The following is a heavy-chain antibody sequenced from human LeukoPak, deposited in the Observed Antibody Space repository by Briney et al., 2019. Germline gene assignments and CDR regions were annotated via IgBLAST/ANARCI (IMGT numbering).Heavy chain of an antibody. CDR3: AKGGGFGDYGSYYFDY. J-gene: IGHJ4*02. V-gene: IGHV3-23*01. Sequence: GGSLSLSCAAFGFTFRNHAMNWVRETPGKGLEWVSTISGRDHTTYYADSVKGRFPISRENSKNTLYLQMNSLRAKDTAVYYCAKGGGFGDYGSYYFDYWGQGTLVTVTA. D-gene: IGHD4-17*01. CDR1: GFTFRNHA. CDR2: ISGRDHTT.